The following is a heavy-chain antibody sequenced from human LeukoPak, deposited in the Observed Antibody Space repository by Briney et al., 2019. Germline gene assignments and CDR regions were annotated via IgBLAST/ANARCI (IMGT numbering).Heavy chain of an antibody. CDR3: ATSRLQPYFDY. D-gene: IGHD5-24*01. J-gene: IGHJ4*02. V-gene: IGHV1-46*01. Sequence: ASVKVSCKASGYTFTSYYMHWVRQAPGQGLEWMGIINPSGGSTSYAQKFQGRVTMTRDTSTSTVYMELSSLRSEDTAVNYCATSRLQPYFDYWGQGTLVTVSS. CDR1: GYTFTSYY. CDR2: INPSGGST.